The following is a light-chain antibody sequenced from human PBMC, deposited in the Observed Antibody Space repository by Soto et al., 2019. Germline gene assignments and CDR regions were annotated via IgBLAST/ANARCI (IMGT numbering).Light chain of an antibody. V-gene: IGKV1-39*01. CDR3: QQSYSTRLT. CDR1: QSISSY. Sequence: DIQMTQSPSSLSESVGDRVTITCRASQSISSYLNWYQQKPGKAPKLLIYASSSLQSGVPSRFSGSGSGTDFTLTISSLQPEDFATYYCQQSYSTRLTFGGGTKVDIK. J-gene: IGKJ4*01. CDR2: ASS.